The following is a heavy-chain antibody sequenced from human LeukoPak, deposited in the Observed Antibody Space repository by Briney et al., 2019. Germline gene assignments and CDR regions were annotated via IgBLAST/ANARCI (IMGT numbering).Heavy chain of an antibody. V-gene: IGHV1-2*02. CDR1: GYTFTGYY. CDR3: ASALRCSGGSCLSY. Sequence: ASVKVSCKASGYTFTGYYMHWVRQAPGQGLGWRGWINPNSGGTNYAQKFQGRVTMTRDTSISTAYMELSRLRSDDTAVYYCASALRCSGGSCLSYWGQGTLVTVSS. J-gene: IGHJ4*02. CDR2: INPNSGGT. D-gene: IGHD2-15*01.